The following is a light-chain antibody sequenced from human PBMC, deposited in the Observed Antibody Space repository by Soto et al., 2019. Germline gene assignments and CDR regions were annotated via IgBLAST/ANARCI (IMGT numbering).Light chain of an antibody. CDR1: QSVSSSY. J-gene: IGKJ2*01. V-gene: IGKV3-20*01. CDR2: GAS. CDR3: QQYGSSRVT. Sequence: EMVLTQSPGTLSLSPGERATLSSRASQSVSSSYLAWYQQKPGQAPRLLIYGASSRATGIPDRFSGSGSGTDFTLTISRLEPEDFAVYYCQQYGSSRVTFGQGTKLEIK.